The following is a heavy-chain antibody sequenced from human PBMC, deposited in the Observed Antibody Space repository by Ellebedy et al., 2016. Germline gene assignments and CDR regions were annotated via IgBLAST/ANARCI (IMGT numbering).Heavy chain of an antibody. CDR3: ARTWTLIRGVLDV. V-gene: IGHV1-18*01. CDR1: GYTFINHD. CDR2: GHT. D-gene: IGHD3-10*01. Sequence: ASVKVSXXASGYTFINHDITWVRQAPGQGLEWMGGHTNYAQKFQDRVIMTIDTSRNTAYMELRNLRFEDTALYYCARTWTLIRGVLDVWGQGTTVSVSS. J-gene: IGHJ6*02.